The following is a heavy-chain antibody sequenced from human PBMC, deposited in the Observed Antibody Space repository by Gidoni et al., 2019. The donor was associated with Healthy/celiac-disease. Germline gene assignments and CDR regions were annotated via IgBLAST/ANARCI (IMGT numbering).Heavy chain of an antibody. D-gene: IGHD2-15*01. J-gene: IGHJ1*01. Sequence: QVQLVQSGAVVKKPGSSVKVSCQSSGGTFSSYTISWVRQPPGQGLEWMGRIIPILGIANYAQKFQGRVTITADKSTGTAYMELSSLRSEDTAVYYCARDGYCSGGSCYPEYFQHWGQGTLVTVSS. CDR2: IIPILGIA. CDR3: ARDGYCSGGSCYPEYFQH. V-gene: IGHV1-69*08. CDR1: GGTFSSYT.